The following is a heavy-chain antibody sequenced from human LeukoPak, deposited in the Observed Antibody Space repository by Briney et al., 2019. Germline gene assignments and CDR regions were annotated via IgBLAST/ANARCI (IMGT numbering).Heavy chain of an antibody. CDR1: GFTFDDYG. CDR3: ARDRRQLRGDHSAYFDY. J-gene: IGHJ4*02. D-gene: IGHD2-21*02. V-gene: IGHV3-20*04. CDR2: INWNGGST. Sequence: GGSLRLSCAASGFTFDDYGMSWVRQAPGKGLEWVSGINWNGGSTGYADSVKGRFTISRDNAKNSLYLQMNSLRAEDTALYYCARDRRQLRGDHSAYFDYWGQGTLVTVSS.